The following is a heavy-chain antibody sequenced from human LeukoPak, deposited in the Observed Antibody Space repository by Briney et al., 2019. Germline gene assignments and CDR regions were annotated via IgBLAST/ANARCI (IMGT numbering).Heavy chain of an antibody. V-gene: IGHV1-8*02. Sequence: ASVKVSCKASGYTFASYDINWVRQATGQGLEWMGWMNPNSGNTGYAGKFQGRITLTADTSTSTAYLELRSLRSEDTAVYYCARGRATVTTHWVDPWGQGTLATVSS. CDR3: ARGRATVTTHWVDP. D-gene: IGHD4-11*01. CDR1: GYTFASYD. J-gene: IGHJ5*02. CDR2: MNPNSGNT.